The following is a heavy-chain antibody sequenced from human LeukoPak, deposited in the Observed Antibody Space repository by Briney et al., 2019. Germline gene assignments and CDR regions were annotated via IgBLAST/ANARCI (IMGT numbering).Heavy chain of an antibody. Sequence: TGGSLRLSCAASGFTFSTYAMSWVRQAPGKGLEWVSGISGXGGSKYYTDSVRGQFTISGDNSKNTLYLKMNSLRAEDTDVYYCAREPHNYYDSSGYYNYFDYWGQGTLVTVSS. V-gene: IGHV3-23*01. CDR3: AREPHNYYDSSGYYNYFDY. D-gene: IGHD3-22*01. CDR2: ISGXGGSK. J-gene: IGHJ4*02. CDR1: GFTFSTYA.